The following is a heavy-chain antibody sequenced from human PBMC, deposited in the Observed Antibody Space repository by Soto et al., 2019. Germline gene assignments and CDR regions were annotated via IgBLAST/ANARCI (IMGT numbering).Heavy chain of an antibody. CDR3: TRRRDWTAMDPLDY. Sequence: EVQLVESGGGLVQPGGSLKLSCAASGFTFSDSAMHWVRQASGKGPECVGRIRSKVNTYATAYAASVKGRFTISRDDSMNTAYLQMNSLQTEDTALYYCTRRRDWTAMDPLDYWGQGTLVTVSS. D-gene: IGHD5-18*01. V-gene: IGHV3-73*02. J-gene: IGHJ4*02. CDR2: IRSKVNTYAT. CDR1: GFTFSDSA.